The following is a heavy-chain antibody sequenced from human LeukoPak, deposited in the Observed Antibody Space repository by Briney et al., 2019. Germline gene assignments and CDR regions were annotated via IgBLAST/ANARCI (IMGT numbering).Heavy chain of an antibody. J-gene: IGHJ6*02. Sequence: SETLSLTCTVSGGSTSSYYWSWIRQPPGKGLEWIGYIYYSGSTNYNPSLKSRVTISVDTSKNQFFLKLSSVTAADTAVYYCARTSGSYFYYYGMDVWGQGTTVTVSS. V-gene: IGHV4-59*01. CDR1: GGSTSSYY. CDR2: IYYSGST. D-gene: IGHD1-26*01. CDR3: ARTSGSYFYYYGMDV.